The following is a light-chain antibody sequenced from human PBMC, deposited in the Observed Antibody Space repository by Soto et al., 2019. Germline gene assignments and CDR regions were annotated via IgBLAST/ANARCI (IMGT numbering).Light chain of an antibody. J-gene: IGLJ3*02. CDR2: EVS. CDR3: SSYAGSNHNWV. CDR1: SSDVGGYNY. V-gene: IGLV2-8*01. Sequence: QSVLTQPPAASGSPGQSGTISSTGTSSDVGGYNYVSWYQQHPGKAPKLMIYEVSKRPSGVPDRFSGSKSGNTASLTVSGLQAEDEADYYCSSYAGSNHNWVFGGGTKLTVL.